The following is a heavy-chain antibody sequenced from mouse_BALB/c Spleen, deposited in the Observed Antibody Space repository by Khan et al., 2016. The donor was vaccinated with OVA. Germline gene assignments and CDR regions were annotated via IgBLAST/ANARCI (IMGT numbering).Heavy chain of an antibody. CDR3: TRSYDSYYFDY. CDR2: IYPGNSDT. J-gene: IGHJ2*01. V-gene: IGHV1-5*01. D-gene: IGHD2-4*01. Sequence: EMQLVESGTVLARPGASVKMSCKASGYSFTSYWMHWVKQRPGQGLEWIGAIYPGNSDTRYKQKFKGKAKLTAVISVSTAYMELISLTNEDSAVDYCTRSYDSYYFDYWGQGTTLTVSS. CDR1: GYSFTSYW.